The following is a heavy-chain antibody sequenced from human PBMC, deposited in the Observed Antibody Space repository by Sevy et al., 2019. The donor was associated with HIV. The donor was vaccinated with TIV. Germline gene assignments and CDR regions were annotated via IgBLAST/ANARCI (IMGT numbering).Heavy chain of an antibody. CDR1: GFTFSTYA. J-gene: IGHJ4*02. D-gene: IGHD1-1*01. CDR2: ISNNGAAT. CDR3: ANVEDDAVPLDF. Sequence: GGSLRLSCAASGFTFSTYAMNWVRQAPGKGLEWVSSISNNGAATYYTDSVKDRFTISRDNSKNMVYLQMNSLRTEDTAVYYCANVEDDAVPLDFWGQGTLVTVSS. V-gene: IGHV3-23*01.